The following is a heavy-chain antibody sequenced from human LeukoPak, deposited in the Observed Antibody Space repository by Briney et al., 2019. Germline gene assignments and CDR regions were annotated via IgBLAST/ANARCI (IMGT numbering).Heavy chain of an antibody. CDR2: LSYDGSNK. J-gene: IGHJ4*02. CDR1: GFTFSSYA. Sequence: PGGSLRLSCAASGFTFSSYAMHWVRQAPGKGLEWVAVLSYDGSNKYYADSVKGRFTISRDNSKNTLYLQVNSLRAEDTAVYYCARVSFGMTTVTTNKNRLDYWGQGTLVAVSS. CDR3: ARVSFGMTTVTTNKNRLDY. V-gene: IGHV3-30-3*01. D-gene: IGHD4-17*01.